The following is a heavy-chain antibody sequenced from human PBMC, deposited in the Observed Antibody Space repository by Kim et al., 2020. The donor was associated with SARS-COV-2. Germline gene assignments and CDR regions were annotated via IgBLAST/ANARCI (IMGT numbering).Heavy chain of an antibody. D-gene: IGHD6-19*01. CDR1: GFTFSGSA. CDR2: IRSKANSYAT. CDR3: TRREGAGTGDY. V-gene: IGHV3-73*01. J-gene: IGHJ4*02. Sequence: GGSLRLSCAASGFTFSGSAIHWVRQAPGKGLEWVGRIRSKANSYATAYAASVKGRSTIYRDDSKNTAYLQMNSLKTEETAVYYCTRREGAGTGDYWGQGTLVSVSS.